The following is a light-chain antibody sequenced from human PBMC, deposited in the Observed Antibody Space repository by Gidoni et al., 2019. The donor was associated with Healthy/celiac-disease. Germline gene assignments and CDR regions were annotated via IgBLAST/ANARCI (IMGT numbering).Light chain of an antibody. Sequence: EIVMTQSPATLSVSPGERATLSCRASQSVSSNLAWYQQKPGQAPRLLIYVASTRATGIPARFSGSVSGTEFTLTISSLQSEDFAVYYCQQYNNWPQTFGQGTKVEIK. V-gene: IGKV3-15*01. CDR2: VAS. CDR1: QSVSSN. CDR3: QQYNNWPQT. J-gene: IGKJ1*01.